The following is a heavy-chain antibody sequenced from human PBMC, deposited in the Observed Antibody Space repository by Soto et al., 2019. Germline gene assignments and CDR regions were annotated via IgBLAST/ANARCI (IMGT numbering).Heavy chain of an antibody. J-gene: IGHJ4*02. D-gene: IGHD6-13*01. CDR2: ISAYNGNT. CDR1: GYTFTSYG. V-gene: IGHV1-18*01. Sequence: QVQLVQSGAEVKKPGASVKVSCKASGYTFTSYGISWVRQAPGQGLEWMGWISAYNGNTKYAQKFQGRVTMTTDTSTSTAYMEVRSLESAAPAEYYCARDAAAGLNDYWGQGTLVTVSS. CDR3: ARDAAAGLNDY.